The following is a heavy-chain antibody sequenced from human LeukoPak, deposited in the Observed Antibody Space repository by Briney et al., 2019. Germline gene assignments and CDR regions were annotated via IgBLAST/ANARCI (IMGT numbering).Heavy chain of an antibody. V-gene: IGHV1-69*13. CDR2: IIPIFGTA. CDR3: ARSSRDDCGGDCSYYFDY. Sequence: RASVKVSCKASGGTFSSYAISWVRQAPGQGLEWMGGIIPIFGTANYAQKFQGRVTITADESTSTAYMELSSLRSEDTAVYYCARSSRDDCGGDCSYYFDYWGQGTLVTVSS. J-gene: IGHJ4*02. D-gene: IGHD2-21*01. CDR1: GGTFSSYA.